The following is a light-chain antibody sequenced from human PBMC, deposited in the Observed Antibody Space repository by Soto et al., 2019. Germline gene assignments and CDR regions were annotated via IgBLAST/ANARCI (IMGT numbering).Light chain of an antibody. CDR2: ANS. Sequence: QSVLTQPPSVSGAPGQTVTISCAGSSSDIGAGFDVHWYQLLPGTAPKLLIFANSNRPSGVPDRFAGSKSGTSAPLAITGLQADDEADYYCQSYDSSLSAVVFGGGTKLTVL. V-gene: IGLV1-40*01. CDR1: SSDIGAGFD. J-gene: IGLJ2*01. CDR3: QSYDSSLSAVV.